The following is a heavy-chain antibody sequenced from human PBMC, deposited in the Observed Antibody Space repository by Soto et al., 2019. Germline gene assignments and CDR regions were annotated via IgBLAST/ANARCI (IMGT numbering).Heavy chain of an antibody. J-gene: IGHJ4*02. Sequence: QVQLQESGPGLVKPSQTLSLTCTVSGGSISSGDYSWSWIRQPPGKGLEWIGYIYYSGSTYYNPSLKRRVTISVDTSKNQFSLKLSSVIAADTAVYYCARARGARYFDYWGQGTLVTVSS. CDR2: IYYSGST. V-gene: IGHV4-30-4*01. CDR3: ARARGARYFDY. D-gene: IGHD2-15*01. CDR1: GGSISSGDYS.